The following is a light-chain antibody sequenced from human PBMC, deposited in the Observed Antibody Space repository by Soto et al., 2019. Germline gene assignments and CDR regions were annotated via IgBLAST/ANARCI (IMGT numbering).Light chain of an antibody. Sequence: QSALTQPASVSGSPGQSITISCTGTSSDIGSYERVSWYQRHPGKAPKLMIYEDYRRPSGISNRFSGSKSGYTASLTISGLQAEDEADYYCCSYAGSSIFVVFGGGTKLTVL. CDR2: EDY. CDR1: SSDIGSYER. V-gene: IGLV2-23*02. CDR3: CSYAGSSIFVV. J-gene: IGLJ2*01.